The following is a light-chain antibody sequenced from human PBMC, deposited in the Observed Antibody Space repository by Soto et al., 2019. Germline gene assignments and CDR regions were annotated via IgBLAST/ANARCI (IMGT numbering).Light chain of an antibody. CDR3: MQALQTPRT. J-gene: IGKJ2*01. V-gene: IGKV2-28*01. CDR1: QSLLHNNGYNY. Sequence: DFVMTQSPLSLPVTPGEPASISCRSSQSLLHNNGYNYLDWFLQKPGQSPQLLIYLGSNRASGVPDWFGRSGSGTDITLKISRVEAEDVGDYYCMQALQTPRTFGQGTKLEIK. CDR2: LGS.